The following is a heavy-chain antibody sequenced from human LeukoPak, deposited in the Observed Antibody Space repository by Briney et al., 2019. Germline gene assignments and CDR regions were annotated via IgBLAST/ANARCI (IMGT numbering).Heavy chain of an antibody. D-gene: IGHD5-12*01. CDR3: ARGRYTGYESGYFDY. V-gene: IGHV3-30*03. Sequence: PGGSLRLSCAASGFTFSSYDMHWVRQAPGKGLEWVAAISYDGTNTYYTDSAKGRFTISRDNSKNTLYLQMDSLRGEDMAVYSCARGRYTGYESGYFDYWGQGILVTVSS. J-gene: IGHJ4*02. CDR2: ISYDGTNT. CDR1: GFTFSSYD.